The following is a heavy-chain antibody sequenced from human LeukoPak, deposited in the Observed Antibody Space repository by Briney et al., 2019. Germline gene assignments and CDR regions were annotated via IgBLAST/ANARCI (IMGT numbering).Heavy chain of an antibody. J-gene: IGHJ5*02. CDR3: ARPIYGSGHNWFDP. CDR1: GGSISSGSYY. D-gene: IGHD3-10*01. CDR2: IYTSGST. V-gene: IGHV4-61*02. Sequence: SETLSLTCTVSGGSISSGSYYWSWIRQPAGKGLEWIGRIYTSGSTNYNPSLKSRVTISVDTSKNQFSLKLSSVTAADTAVYYCARPIYGSGHNWFDPWGQGTLVTVSS.